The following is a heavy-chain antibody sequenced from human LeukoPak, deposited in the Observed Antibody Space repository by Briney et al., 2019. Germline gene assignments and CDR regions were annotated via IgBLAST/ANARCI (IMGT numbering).Heavy chain of an antibody. CDR2: IKGDATST. J-gene: IGHJ3*01. CDR1: GFRFSSDW. CDR3: ARDLGHCSGGSCHPVAFDF. D-gene: IGHD2-15*01. V-gene: IGHV3-74*01. Sequence: GGSLRLSCAASGFRFSSDWMHWVRQAPGKGLVWVSRIKGDATSTIYADSVKGRFAISRDNAKNTLYLQMNSLRADDTAVYYCARDLGHCSGGSCHPVAFDFWGQGTMVTVSS.